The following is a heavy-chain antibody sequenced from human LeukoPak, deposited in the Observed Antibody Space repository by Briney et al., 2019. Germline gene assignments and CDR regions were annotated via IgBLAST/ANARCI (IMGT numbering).Heavy chain of an antibody. Sequence: GGSLRLSCAAPGFTFNNYGLNWVRQAPGEGLEWVSFVSIGGNYIYYADSVKGRFTVSRDDAKNSLYLQMNSLTAEDTADYYCARNKINTATTGWYFDLWGRGTLVTVSS. CDR1: GFTFNNYG. CDR3: ARNKINTATTGWYFDL. CDR2: VSIGGNYI. D-gene: IGHD4-17*01. J-gene: IGHJ2*01. V-gene: IGHV3-21*01.